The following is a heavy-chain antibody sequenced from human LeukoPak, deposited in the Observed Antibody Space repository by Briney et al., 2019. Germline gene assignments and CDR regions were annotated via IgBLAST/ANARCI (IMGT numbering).Heavy chain of an antibody. D-gene: IGHD5-12*01. CDR1: GFTLSKFA. CDR3: AKGGYDYVEVAYFDY. CDR2: IIASSGST. Sequence: GSLRLSCAGSGFTLSKFAMKWVRQAPGKGLELVSTIIASSGSTFYADSVKGRFTISKDTSKNTLYLHMSSLRADDTAVYYCAKGGYDYVEVAYFDYWGQGTLVTVSS. J-gene: IGHJ4*02. V-gene: IGHV3-23*01.